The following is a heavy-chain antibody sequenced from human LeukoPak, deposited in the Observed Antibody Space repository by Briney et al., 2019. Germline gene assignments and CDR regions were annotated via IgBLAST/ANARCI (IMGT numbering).Heavy chain of an antibody. CDR1: GLTFSSYS. V-gene: IGHV3-21*01. D-gene: IGHD7-27*01. CDR2: ISSSSSYI. CDR3: ARRNAGEPAY. J-gene: IGHJ4*02. Sequence: GGSLRLSCAASGLTFSSYSMNWVRQAPGKGLEWVSSISSSSSYIYYADSVKGRFTISRDNAKNSLYLQMNSLRAEDTAVYYCARRNAGEPAYWGQGTLVTVSS.